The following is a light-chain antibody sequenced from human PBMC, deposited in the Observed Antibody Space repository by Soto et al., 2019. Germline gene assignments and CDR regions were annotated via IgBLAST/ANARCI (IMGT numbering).Light chain of an antibody. CDR1: SSNIGAGYD. Sequence: QSVLTQPPSVSGAPGQRVTISCTGSSSNIGAGYDIYWYQQLPGTAPKLLIYDNNNRPSGVPDRFSGSNSGTSASLAITGLQAEDEADYYCQSYDTSLNDVFGTGTKLTVL. J-gene: IGLJ1*01. CDR2: DNN. V-gene: IGLV1-40*01. CDR3: QSYDTSLNDV.